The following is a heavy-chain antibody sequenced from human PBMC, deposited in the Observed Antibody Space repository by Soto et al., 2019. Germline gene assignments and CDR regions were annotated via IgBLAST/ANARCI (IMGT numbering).Heavy chain of an antibody. CDR2: IYYSGST. CDR3: ARDIAAAHYYYYYMDV. Sequence: NPSETLSLTCTVSGGSISSGGYYWSWIRQHPGKGLEWIGYIYYSGSTYYNPSLKSRVTISVDTSKNQFSLKLSSVTAADTAVYYCARDIAAAHYYYYYMDVWGKGTTVTVSS. J-gene: IGHJ6*03. CDR1: GGSISSGGYY. D-gene: IGHD2-15*01. V-gene: IGHV4-31*03.